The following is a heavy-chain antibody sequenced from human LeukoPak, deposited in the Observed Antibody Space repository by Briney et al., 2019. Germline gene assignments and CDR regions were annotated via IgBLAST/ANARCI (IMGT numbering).Heavy chain of an antibody. D-gene: IGHD3-22*01. J-gene: IGHJ4*02. V-gene: IGHV3-53*01. CDR1: GFTVSGSY. Sequence: GGSLRLSCAASGFTVSGSYMSWVRQAPGKGLEWVSVIHSGGNTYYADSVKGRFTISRDNSKNTVYLQMNSLRAEVTAVYYCARDLNSSGSYWGQGTLVTVSS. CDR3: ARDLNSSGSY. CDR2: IHSGGNT.